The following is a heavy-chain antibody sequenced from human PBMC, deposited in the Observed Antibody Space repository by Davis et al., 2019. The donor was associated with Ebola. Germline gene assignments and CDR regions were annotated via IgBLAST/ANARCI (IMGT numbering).Heavy chain of an antibody. CDR1: GYSFPSYW. D-gene: IGHD1-26*01. Sequence: GGSLRLSCKGSGYSFPSYWIGWVRQLPGKGLEWMGIIYPGDSDTRYSPSFQGQVTISADKSISTAYLQWSSLKASDTAMYYCARRGVVGAVFDYWGQGTLVTVSS. J-gene: IGHJ4*02. CDR3: ARRGVVGAVFDY. CDR2: IYPGDSDT. V-gene: IGHV5-51*01.